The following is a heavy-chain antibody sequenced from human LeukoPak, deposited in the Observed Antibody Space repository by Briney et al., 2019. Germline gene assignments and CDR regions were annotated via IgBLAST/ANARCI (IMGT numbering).Heavy chain of an antibody. V-gene: IGHV3-74*01. CDR2: INGDGETT. CDR1: GFTFGDYW. J-gene: IGHJ4*02. CDR3: ARSRYSSSSGGIDY. D-gene: IGHD6-6*01. Sequence: GGSLRPSCVASGFTFGDYWMHWVRHTPGKGLVWVSRINGDGETTDYADSVKGRFAISRDSDTLYLQMSGLSVEDTAVYYCARSRYSSSSGGIDYWGQGTMVTVSS.